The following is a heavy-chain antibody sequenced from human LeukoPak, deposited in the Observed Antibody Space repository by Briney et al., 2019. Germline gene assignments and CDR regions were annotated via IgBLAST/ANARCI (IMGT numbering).Heavy chain of an antibody. CDR2: IYTSGSS. CDR1: GGSINSYY. J-gene: IGHJ6*03. Sequence: SETLSLTCTVSGGSINSYYWSWIWQPAGKGLEWIGRIYTSGSSNYNPSLKSRVTMSVDTSKNQFSLRLTSVTAADTAVYYCARAAYGDYRYYYFYLDVWGKGTTVTVSS. CDR3: ARAAYGDYRYYYFYLDV. V-gene: IGHV4-4*07. D-gene: IGHD4-17*01.